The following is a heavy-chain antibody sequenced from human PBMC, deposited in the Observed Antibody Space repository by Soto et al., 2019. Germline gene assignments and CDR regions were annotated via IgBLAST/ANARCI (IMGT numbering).Heavy chain of an antibody. J-gene: IGHJ4*02. CDR2: INSYNYKT. Sequence: VPLVQSGAEVKKPGASVKVSCKASDYTFSSYGISWVRQAPGQGLEWMGWINSYNYKTNFAQKLQGRVTMTTDTPTSTAYMELRSLTSDDTAVYYCARRQGYNYGYYFDYWGQGTLVTVSS. CDR1: DYTFSSYG. CDR3: ARRQGYNYGYYFDY. V-gene: IGHV1-18*01. D-gene: IGHD5-18*01.